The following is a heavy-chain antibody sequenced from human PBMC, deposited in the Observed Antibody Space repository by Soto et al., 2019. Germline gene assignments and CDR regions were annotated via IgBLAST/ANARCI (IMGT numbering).Heavy chain of an antibody. CDR1: GYTFAGYY. J-gene: IGHJ6*02. CDR2: INPNSGGT. D-gene: IGHD6-13*01. Sequence: QVQLVQSGAEVKKPGASVKVSCKASGYTFAGYYMHWVRQAPGLVLEWMGWINPNSGGTNYAQKFQGRVTMTRDTSISTAYMELIRLRSDDTAVYYCANSWYSDYYYGMDVWGQGTTVTVSS. V-gene: IGHV1-2*02. CDR3: ANSWYSDYYYGMDV.